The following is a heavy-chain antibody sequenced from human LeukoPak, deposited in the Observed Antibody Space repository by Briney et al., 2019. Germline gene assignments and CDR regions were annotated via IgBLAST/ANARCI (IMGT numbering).Heavy chain of an antibody. CDR3: ARDWQWPEGDY. Sequence: ASVKVSCKASGYTFTGYYMHWVRQAPGQGLEWMGRINPNSGGTNYAQEVQGRVTMTRDTSISTAYMELSRLRSDDTAVYYCARDWQWPEGDYWGQGTLVTVSS. CDR1: GYTFTGYY. J-gene: IGHJ4*02. D-gene: IGHD6-19*01. V-gene: IGHV1-2*06. CDR2: INPNSGGT.